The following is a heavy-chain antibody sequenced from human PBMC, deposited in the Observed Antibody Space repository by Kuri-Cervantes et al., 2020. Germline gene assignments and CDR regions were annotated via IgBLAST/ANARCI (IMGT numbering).Heavy chain of an antibody. Sequence: SGPTLVKPTQTLTLTCTFSGFSLTTSGMRVSWIRQPPGKAPEWLARIDWDDDKFYNTSLKTRLTISKDTSKNQVVLTMTNMDPVDTATYYCAHRWLEGDWFDPWGQGTLVTVSS. CDR2: IDWDDDK. D-gene: IGHD6-19*01. CDR1: GFSLTTSGMR. V-gene: IGHV2-70*12. CDR3: AHRWLEGDWFDP. J-gene: IGHJ5*02.